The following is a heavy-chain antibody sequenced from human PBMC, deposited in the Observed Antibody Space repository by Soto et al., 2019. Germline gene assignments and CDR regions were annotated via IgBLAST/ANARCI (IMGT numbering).Heavy chain of an antibody. CDR3: ARGMWPDRFAN. D-gene: IGHD2-21*01. Sequence: HVQLRQWGAGLLKPSDTLSLTCAVYGESLNYYYWSWIRQAPGKGLEWIGEFYQGGSTHYNPSVKSXXTXSXGLSSQQFSLNLPSVTAADTATYSCARGMWPDRFANWGQGTLVTVSS. CDR1: GESLNYYY. CDR2: FYQGGST. V-gene: IGHV4-34*01. J-gene: IGHJ5*02.